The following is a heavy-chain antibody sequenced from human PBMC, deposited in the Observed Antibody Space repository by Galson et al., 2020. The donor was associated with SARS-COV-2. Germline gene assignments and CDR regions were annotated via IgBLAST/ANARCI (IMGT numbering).Heavy chain of an antibody. CDR1: GFTFSRFP. J-gene: IGHJ5*02. CDR3: AREGYNGSLDP. Sequence: GGSLRLSCVGSGFTFSRFPMHWVRQAPGKGPECLAAISFDGGDKYYADSVRGRFTISRDNSKNTLFLQMNSLRNEDTAFYSCAREGYNGSLDPWGQGTPVTVSS. D-gene: IGHD1-26*01. CDR2: ISFDGGDK. V-gene: IGHV3-30*04.